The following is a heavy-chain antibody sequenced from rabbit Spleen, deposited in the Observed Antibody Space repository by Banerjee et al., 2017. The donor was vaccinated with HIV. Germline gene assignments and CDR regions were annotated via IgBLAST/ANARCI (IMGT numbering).Heavy chain of an antibody. V-gene: IGHV1S45*01. J-gene: IGHJ4*01. CDR3: SRDLTSVIGWNFNF. D-gene: IGHD1-1*01. CDR1: GASFSSSSY. Sequence: QEQLVESGGDLVKPGVYPTLTCIASGASFSSSSYTCWVRQAPGKGLEWIACIDTGSSGDTYYANWAKGRFTISKTSSTTVTLQMTSLTTADTATYFCSRDLTSVIGWNFNFWGPGSLVTVS. CDR2: IDTGSSGDT.